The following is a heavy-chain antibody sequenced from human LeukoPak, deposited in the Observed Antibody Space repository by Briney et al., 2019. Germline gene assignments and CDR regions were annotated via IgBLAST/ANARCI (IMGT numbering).Heavy chain of an antibody. CDR3: AINPN. Sequence: GGSLRLSCAASGFNFSIYNMNWVRQAPGKGLEWVSFISSSSSSIYYADSVKGRFTIYRDNAKNSLYLQMNSLRAEDTAVYYCAINPNWGQGTLVTVSS. CDR1: GFNFSIYN. V-gene: IGHV3-48*01. J-gene: IGHJ4*02. CDR2: ISSSSSSI.